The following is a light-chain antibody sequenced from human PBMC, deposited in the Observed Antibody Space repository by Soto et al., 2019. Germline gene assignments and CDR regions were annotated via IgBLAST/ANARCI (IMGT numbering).Light chain of an antibody. CDR3: CSYAGSSTPYV. J-gene: IGLJ1*01. Sequence: QSVLTQPAPGSGAPRQASTISCTGTSSDFGSYNLVSWYQQHPGKAPKLMIYEVSKRPSGVSNRFSGSKSGNTASLTISGLQAEDEADYYCCSYAGSSTPYVFGTGTKVTVL. CDR2: EVS. V-gene: IGLV2-23*02. CDR1: SSDFGSYNL.